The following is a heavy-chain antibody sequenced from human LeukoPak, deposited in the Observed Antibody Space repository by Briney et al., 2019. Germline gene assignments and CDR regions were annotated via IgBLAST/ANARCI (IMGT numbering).Heavy chain of an antibody. CDR3: ARGDHDSSGYYLAEYFQH. Sequence: SVKVSCKASGYTFTSYGISWVRQAPGQGLEWMGRIIPIFGTANYAQKFQGRVTITTDESTSTAYMELSSLRSEDTAVYYCARGDHDSSGYYLAEYFQHWGQGTLVTVSS. CDR2: IIPIFGTA. D-gene: IGHD3-22*01. CDR1: GYTFTSYG. V-gene: IGHV1-69*05. J-gene: IGHJ1*01.